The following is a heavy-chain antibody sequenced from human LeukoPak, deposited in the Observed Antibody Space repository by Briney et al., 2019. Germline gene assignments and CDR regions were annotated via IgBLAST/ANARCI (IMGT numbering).Heavy chain of an antibody. CDR1: GFTFDDYA. Sequence: PGGSLRLSCAASGFTFDDYAMHWVRQAPGKGLEWVSLISGDGGSTYYADSVKGRFTISRDNSKNSLYLQMNSLRTEGTALYYCATNIAGPYYFDYWGQGTLVTVSS. CDR2: ISGDGGST. J-gene: IGHJ4*02. V-gene: IGHV3-43*02. CDR3: ATNIAGPYYFDY. D-gene: IGHD6-13*01.